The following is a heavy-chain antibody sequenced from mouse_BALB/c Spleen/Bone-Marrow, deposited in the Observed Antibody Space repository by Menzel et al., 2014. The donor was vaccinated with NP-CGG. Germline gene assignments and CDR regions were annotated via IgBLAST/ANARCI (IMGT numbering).Heavy chain of an antibody. CDR1: GYTFTDTW. CDR3: ARDY. J-gene: IGHJ2*01. V-gene: IGHV1-7*01. Sequence: QVQPQQSGAELAKPGASVKMSCKASGYTFTDTWIHWIKQRPGQGLEWIGYVNPSTGYAEYNQNFKDKATLTVDKSSSTAYMQLSSLTSEDSAVYYCARDYWGQGTTLTVSS. CDR2: VNPSTGYA.